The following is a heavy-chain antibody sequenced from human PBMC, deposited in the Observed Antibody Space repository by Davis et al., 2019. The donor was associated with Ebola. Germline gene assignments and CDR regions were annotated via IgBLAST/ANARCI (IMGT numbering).Heavy chain of an antibody. D-gene: IGHD6-19*01. CDR1: GGTFSSYA. CDR2: IIPILGIA. CDR3: ASALSSGWYGNWFDP. Sequence: SVKVSCKASGGTFSSYAISWVRQAPGQGLEWMGRIIPILGIANYAQKFQGRVTITADKSTSTAYMELSSLRSEDTAVYYCASALSSGWYGNWFDPWGQGTLVTVSS. J-gene: IGHJ5*02. V-gene: IGHV1-69*04.